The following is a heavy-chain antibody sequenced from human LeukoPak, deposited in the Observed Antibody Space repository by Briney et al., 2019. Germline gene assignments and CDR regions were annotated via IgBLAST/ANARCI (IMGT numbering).Heavy chain of an antibody. CDR2: ISSSDTI. CDR3: AAGAFGGFDY. CDR1: GFTFSSYG. D-gene: IGHD3-16*01. J-gene: IGHJ4*02. Sequence: KAGGSLRLSCETAGFTFSSYGMNWVRQAPGKGLEWVSYISSSDTIYYADSVKGRFTISRNNAKNSLYLQMNSLRDEDTAVYYCAAGAFGGFDYWGQGTLVTVSS. V-gene: IGHV3-48*02.